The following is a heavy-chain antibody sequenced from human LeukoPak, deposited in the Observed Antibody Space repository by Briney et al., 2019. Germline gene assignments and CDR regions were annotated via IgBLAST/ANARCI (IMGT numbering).Heavy chain of an antibody. D-gene: IGHD2-15*01. V-gene: IGHV5-51*01. J-gene: IGHJ4*02. CDR3: ARQVAAAARSFDY. CDR1: GXSFPSYW. Sequence: GESLKISCRGSGXSFPSYWSGWVRQMPGRGLEWMGIIYPGDSDTKYSPSFQGQVTISADRSISTTYLQWSSLKASDTAMYYCARQVAAAARSFDYWGQGTLVTVSS. CDR2: IYPGDSDT.